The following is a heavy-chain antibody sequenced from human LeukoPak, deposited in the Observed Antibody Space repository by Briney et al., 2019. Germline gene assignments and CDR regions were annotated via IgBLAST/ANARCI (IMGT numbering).Heavy chain of an antibody. D-gene: IGHD2-2*01. Sequence: SQTLSLTCALSGDTVSNNRAAWNWIRQSPSRGLEWLGRTYYRSKLSNDYALSVRSRITINPDTSKNQFSLQLKFVTPEDTAVYYCARLVGDQVVYWGQGTLVTVSS. CDR1: GDTVSNNRAA. J-gene: IGHJ4*02. CDR2: TYYRSKLSN. CDR3: ARLVGDQVVY. V-gene: IGHV6-1*01.